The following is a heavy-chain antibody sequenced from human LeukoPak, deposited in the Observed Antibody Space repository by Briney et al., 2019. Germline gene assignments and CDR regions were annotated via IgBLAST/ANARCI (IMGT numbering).Heavy chain of an antibody. J-gene: IGHJ4*02. CDR3: ARGGSVIVVVIDFDY. Sequence: ASVKVSCKASGYTFTSYYMHWVRQAPGQGLEWMGIINPSGGSTSYAQKFQGRVTMTRDTSTSTVYMELGSLRSEDTAVYYCARGGSVIVVVIDFDYWGQGTLVTVSS. V-gene: IGHV1-46*01. CDR2: INPSGGST. D-gene: IGHD3-22*01. CDR1: GYTFTSYY.